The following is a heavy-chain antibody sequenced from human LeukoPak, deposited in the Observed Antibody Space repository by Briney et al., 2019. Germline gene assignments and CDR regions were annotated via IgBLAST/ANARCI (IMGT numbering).Heavy chain of an antibody. J-gene: IGHJ4*02. CDR1: GCTFSTYA. Sequence: GGSLRLSCAASGCTFSTYAMSWVRQAPGKGLEWVSSISGSGGNTYYADSVKGRFTISRDNSNNPLYLQMNSLRAEDTAGYYCAKGRNDSGDAALNYWGQGTLVTVSS. CDR2: ISGSGGNT. V-gene: IGHV3-23*01. D-gene: IGHD4-17*01. CDR3: AKGRNDSGDAALNY.